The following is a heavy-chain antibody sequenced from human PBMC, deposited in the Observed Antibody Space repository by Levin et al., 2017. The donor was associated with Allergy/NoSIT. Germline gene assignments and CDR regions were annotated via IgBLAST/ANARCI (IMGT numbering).Heavy chain of an antibody. D-gene: IGHD3-22*01. CDR1: GFTLGDYA. CDR2: ISWNSGSK. V-gene: IGHV3-9*01. CDR3: AKDSVSGYDSSGAFDI. Sequence: GGSLRLSCAASGFTLGDYAIHWVRQAPGKGLEWVSGISWNSGSKGYGDSVKGRFTISRDNAKNSVYLQMNSLRGEDTAFYYCAKDSVSGYDSSGAFDIWGQGTMVSVSS. J-gene: IGHJ3*02.